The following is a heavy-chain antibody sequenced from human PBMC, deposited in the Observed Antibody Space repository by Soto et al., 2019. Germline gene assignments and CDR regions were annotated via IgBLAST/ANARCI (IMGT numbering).Heavy chain of an antibody. J-gene: IGHJ6*03. V-gene: IGHV4-31*03. CDR3: ARESRWFGELSPHMDV. Sequence: QVQLQESGPGLVKPSQTVSLTCTVSGGSISSGAYYWSWIRQHPGKGLEWIGYIYYSGSTNYNPFLESRGSMSVSTPKNQFSLRLSSVTAADTAADYCARESRWFGELSPHMDVWGKGTTVTVSS. CDR2: IYYSGST. CDR1: GGSISSGAYY. D-gene: IGHD3-10*01.